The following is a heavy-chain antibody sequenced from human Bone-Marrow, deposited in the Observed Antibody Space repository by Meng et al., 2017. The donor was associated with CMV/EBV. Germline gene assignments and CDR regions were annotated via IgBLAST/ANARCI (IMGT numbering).Heavy chain of an antibody. J-gene: IGHJ4*02. Sequence: GESLKISCAASGFTFSSYAMHWVRQAPGKGLEWVAVISYDGSNKYYADSVKGRFTISRDNSKNTLYLQMNSLRAEDTAVYYCAKDLEEWLPGFGYWGQGTLVTVSS. CDR3: AKDLEEWLPGFGY. V-gene: IGHV3-30-3*01. CDR2: ISYDGSNK. D-gene: IGHD3-3*01. CDR1: GFTFSSYA.